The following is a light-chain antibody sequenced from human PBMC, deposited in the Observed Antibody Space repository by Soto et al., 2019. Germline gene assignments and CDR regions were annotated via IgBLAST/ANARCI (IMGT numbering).Light chain of an antibody. V-gene: IGKV3-20*01. J-gene: IGKJ4*02. CDR1: QSVSSSS. CDR3: LQYGRSSRA. Sequence: EIVLTQSPGTLSLSPGERATLSCRASQSVSSSSLAWYQQKPGQAPRLLIYGASSRATGIPDRFSGRASGKDFALTVSRLEREDFEVYYCLQYGRSSRAFGEGTKVEIK. CDR2: GAS.